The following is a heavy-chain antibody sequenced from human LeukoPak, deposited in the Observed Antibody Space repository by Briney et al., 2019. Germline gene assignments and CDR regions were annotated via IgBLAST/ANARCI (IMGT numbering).Heavy chain of an antibody. Sequence: SETLSLTCTVSGGSISSGGYYWSWIRQHPGKGLEWIGYIYYSGSTYYNPSLKSRVTISLDMSKNQFSLKLTSVTAADTAVYYCARHVEQWLTPFDYWGQGTLVTVSS. CDR3: ARHVEQWLTPFDY. CDR2: IYYSGST. V-gene: IGHV4-31*03. D-gene: IGHD6-19*01. CDR1: GGSISSGGYY. J-gene: IGHJ4*02.